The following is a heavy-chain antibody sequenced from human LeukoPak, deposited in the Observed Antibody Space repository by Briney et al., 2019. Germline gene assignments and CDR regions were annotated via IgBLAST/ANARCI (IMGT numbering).Heavy chain of an antibody. Sequence: TGGSLRLSCAASGFTFSSYAMSWVRQAPGKGLEWVSAISGSGGSTYYADSVKGRFTISRDNSKNTLYLQMNSLRAEDTAVYYCAKDGIEDYVWGSYRPYAFDIWGQGTMVTVSS. V-gene: IGHV3-23*01. CDR1: GFTFSSYA. CDR2: ISGSGGST. D-gene: IGHD3-16*02. CDR3: AKDGIEDYVWGSYRPYAFDI. J-gene: IGHJ3*02.